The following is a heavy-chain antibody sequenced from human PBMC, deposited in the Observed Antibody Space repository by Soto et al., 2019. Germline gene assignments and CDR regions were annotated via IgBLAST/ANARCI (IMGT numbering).Heavy chain of an antibody. Sequence: PWGSLRLSCAASGFTFSSYAMSWVRQAPGKGLEWVSAISGSGGSTYYADSVKGRFTISRDNSKNTLYLQMNSLRAEDTAVYYCAEEVRYFDLSPFDYWGQGTLVTVSS. CDR2: ISGSGGST. D-gene: IGHD3-9*01. CDR1: GFTFSSYA. CDR3: AEEVRYFDLSPFDY. V-gene: IGHV3-23*01. J-gene: IGHJ4*02.